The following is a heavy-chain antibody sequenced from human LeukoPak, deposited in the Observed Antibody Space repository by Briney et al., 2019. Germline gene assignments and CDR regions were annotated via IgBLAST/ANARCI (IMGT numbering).Heavy chain of an antibody. Sequence: GGSLRLSCAASGFTFDDYAMHWVRHAPGKGLGWVSGISWNSGSIGYADSVKGRFTISRDNAKNSLYLQMNSLRAEDTALYYCAKDIGQILPEYYFDYWGQGTLVTVSS. CDR2: ISWNSGSI. CDR3: AKDIGQILPEYYFDY. CDR1: GFTFDDYA. J-gene: IGHJ4*02. V-gene: IGHV3-9*01. D-gene: IGHD3-16*01.